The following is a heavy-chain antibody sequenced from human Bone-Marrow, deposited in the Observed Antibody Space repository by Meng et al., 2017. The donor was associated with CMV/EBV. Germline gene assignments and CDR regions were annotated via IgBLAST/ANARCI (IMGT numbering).Heavy chain of an antibody. CDR2: IRQDGDEK. Sequence: GESLKISCAASGFTFSNYWMSWVRQTPGKGLEWVATIRQDGDEKFYVDSVKGRFTISRDNAQNSLYLYMNSLRADDTAVYYCARAGSIVVVPAAMNYWGQGTLVAASS. CDR1: GFTFSNYW. CDR3: ARAGSIVVVPAAMNY. V-gene: IGHV3-7*01. D-gene: IGHD2-2*01. J-gene: IGHJ4*02.